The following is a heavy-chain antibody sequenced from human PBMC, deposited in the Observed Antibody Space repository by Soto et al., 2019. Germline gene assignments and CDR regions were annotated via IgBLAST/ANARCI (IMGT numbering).Heavy chain of an antibody. V-gene: IGHV3-48*03. CDR1: GFTFSSYE. J-gene: IGHJ1*01. D-gene: IGHD6-6*01. CDR3: AGTYSSSSLEYFQH. Sequence: VQLVESGGGLVQPGGSLRLSCAASGFTFSSYEMNWVRQATGKGLEWVSYISSSGSTIYYADSVKGRFTISRDNAKNSLYLQMNSLRAEDTAVYYCAGTYSSSSLEYFQHWGQGTLVTVSS. CDR2: ISSSGSTI.